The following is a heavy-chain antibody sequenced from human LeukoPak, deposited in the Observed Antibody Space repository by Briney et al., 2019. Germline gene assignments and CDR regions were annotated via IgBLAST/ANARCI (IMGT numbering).Heavy chain of an antibody. V-gene: IGHV3-23*01. CDR3: AKDPLRSYVGAPTDY. CDR2: ISGSGGST. CDR1: GFTFSSYA. Sequence: PGGSLRLSCAASGFTFSSYAMSWVRQAPGKGLEWVSAISGSGGSTYYADSVKGRFTISRDNSKNTLYLQMNSLRAEGTAVYYCAKDPLRSYVGAPTDYWGQGTLVTVSS. D-gene: IGHD1-26*01. J-gene: IGHJ4*02.